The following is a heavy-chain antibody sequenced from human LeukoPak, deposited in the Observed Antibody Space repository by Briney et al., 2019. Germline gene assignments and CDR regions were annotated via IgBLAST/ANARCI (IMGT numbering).Heavy chain of an antibody. CDR2: LYSGGST. J-gene: IGHJ4*02. CDR3: AKDLRYYYDSSGYPDY. CDR1: GFSINMYY. V-gene: IGHV3-66*02. Sequence: GGSLRLSCSASGFSINMYYMTWVRQAPGRGLEWVSVLYSGGSTYYAASVKGRFTISRDNSKNTLYLQMNSLRAEDTAVYYCAKDLRYYYDSSGYPDYWGQGTLVTVSS. D-gene: IGHD3-22*01.